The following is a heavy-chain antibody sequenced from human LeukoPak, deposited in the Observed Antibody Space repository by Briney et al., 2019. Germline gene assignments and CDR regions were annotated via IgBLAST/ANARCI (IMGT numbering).Heavy chain of an antibody. CDR3: ASARIYGDLDY. CDR2: ISAYNGNT. D-gene: IGHD4-17*01. Sequence: ASVKVSCKASGYTFTSYGISWVRQAPGQGHEWMGWISAYNGNTNYAQKLQGRVTMTTDTSTSTAYMELRSLRSDDTAVYYCASARIYGDLDYWGQGTLVTVSS. J-gene: IGHJ4*02. V-gene: IGHV1-18*01. CDR1: GYTFTSYG.